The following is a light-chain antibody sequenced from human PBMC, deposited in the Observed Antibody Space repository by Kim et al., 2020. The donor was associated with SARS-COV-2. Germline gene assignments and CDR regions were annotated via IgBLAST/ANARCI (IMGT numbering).Light chain of an antibody. CDR3: QQFNNWPLYS. CDR1: QSVNNN. CDR2: GAS. J-gene: IGKJ2*03. V-gene: IGKV3-15*01. Sequence: VPPEESAALYCGASQSVNNNLAWYQQKPGQAPRLLIYGASTRASGVPARFSGSGSGTEFTLTISSLQSEDFAVYYCQQFNNWPLYSFGQGTKLEI.